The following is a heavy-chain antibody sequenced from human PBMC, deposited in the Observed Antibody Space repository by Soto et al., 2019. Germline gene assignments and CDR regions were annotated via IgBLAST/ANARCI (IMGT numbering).Heavy chain of an antibody. V-gene: IGHV2-5*01. CDR1: GFSLSTSGLV. CDR2: IYWNDDK. J-gene: IGHJ4*02. Sequence: QITLKESGPTLVRPTQTLTLTCTFSGFSLSTSGLVVGWIRQPPGKALEWLALIYWNDDKRYSPSLKARLTIPKSTTKNQVVLTMTNMDPVDTATYYCAHRPSGWYLFDYWGQGTLVTVSS. D-gene: IGHD6-19*01. CDR3: AHRPSGWYLFDY.